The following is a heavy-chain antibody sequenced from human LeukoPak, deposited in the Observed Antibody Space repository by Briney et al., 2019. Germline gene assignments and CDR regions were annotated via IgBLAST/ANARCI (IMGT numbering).Heavy chain of an antibody. J-gene: IGHJ4*02. D-gene: IGHD3-22*01. CDR2: IYYSGST. CDR1: GGSISTSNYY. CDR3: ARCYYDSSGYYSHPFDY. V-gene: IGHV4-39*01. Sequence: SETLSLTCTVSGGSISTSNYYWGWIRQPPGKGLEWIGSIYYSGSTYYNPSLKSRVTISVDTSKNQFSLKLSSVTAADTAVYYCARCYYDSSGYYSHPFDYWGQGTLVTVSS.